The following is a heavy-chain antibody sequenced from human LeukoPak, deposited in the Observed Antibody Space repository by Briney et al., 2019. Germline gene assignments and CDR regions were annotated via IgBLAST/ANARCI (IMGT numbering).Heavy chain of an antibody. CDR2: IYYSGST. CDR3: ARVSRGNSVGGDY. V-gene: IGHV4-59*01. J-gene: IGHJ4*02. Sequence: PSETLSLTCTVSGGSISTYFWSWLRQPPGKGLEWLGYIYYSGSTNYNPSLKSRVTISLDTSKNQFSLNLSSVTAAGTAMYYCARVSRGNSVGGDYWGQGTLVTVSS. D-gene: IGHD4-23*01. CDR1: GGSISTYF.